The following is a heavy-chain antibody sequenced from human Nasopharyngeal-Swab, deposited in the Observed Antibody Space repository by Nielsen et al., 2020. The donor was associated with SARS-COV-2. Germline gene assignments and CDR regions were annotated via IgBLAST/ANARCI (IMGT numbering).Heavy chain of an antibody. Sequence: ASVKVSCKASGYTLSTYAMYWVRQAPGQRPEFMGWINAGKGNTIYSQKFQGRVRISRDTSANTVYMELNRLRSEDTAVYYCARDPAVAASRIDYWGQGTLVTVSS. V-gene: IGHV1-3*01. CDR1: GYTLSTYA. CDR3: ARDPAVAASRIDY. D-gene: IGHD6-19*01. J-gene: IGHJ4*02. CDR2: INAGKGNT.